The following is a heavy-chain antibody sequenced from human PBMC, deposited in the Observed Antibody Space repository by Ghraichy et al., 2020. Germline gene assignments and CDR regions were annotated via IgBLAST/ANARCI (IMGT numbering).Heavy chain of an antibody. V-gene: IGHV3-23*01. J-gene: IGHJ4*02. D-gene: IGHD5-18*01. CDR3: AKERYGYRYGDFDY. CDR1: GFTFSSYA. CDR2: ISGSGEST. Sequence: GESLNISCAASGFTFSSYAMTWVRQAPGKGLEWVSAISGSGESTYYADSVKGRFTISRDNSKNTLYLQMNSLRAEDTALYYCAKERYGYRYGDFDYWGQGTLVTVSS.